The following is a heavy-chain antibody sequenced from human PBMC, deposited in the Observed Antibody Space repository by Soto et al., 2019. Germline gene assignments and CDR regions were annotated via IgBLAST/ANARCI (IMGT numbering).Heavy chain of an antibody. Sequence: GGSLRLSCEASGFTLRNYAMTWVSQAPGKGLEWVSLISANDVGTYYAESVKTRFTISTDQSRNTVYLQMDSLRAGDTAIYYCAKAKNDYNWDNRPPFDYWGQGTLVTVSS. V-gene: IGHV3-23*01. D-gene: IGHD1-20*01. CDR3: AKAKNDYNWDNRPPFDY. J-gene: IGHJ4*02. CDR2: ISANDVGT. CDR1: GFTLRNYA.